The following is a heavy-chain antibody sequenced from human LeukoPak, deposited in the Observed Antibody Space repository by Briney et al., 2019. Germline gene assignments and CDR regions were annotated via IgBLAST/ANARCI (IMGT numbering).Heavy chain of an antibody. V-gene: IGHV3-23*01. CDR1: GFTFSSYA. Sequence: GGSLRLSCAASGFTFSSYAMSWVRQAPGKGLEWVSAISGSGGSTYYADSVKGRFTISRDNSKNTLYLQMNSLRAEDTAVNYCAKVGYCSGGSCYDYWGQGTLVTVSS. CDR2: ISGSGGST. CDR3: AKVGYCSGGSCYDY. J-gene: IGHJ4*02. D-gene: IGHD2-15*01.